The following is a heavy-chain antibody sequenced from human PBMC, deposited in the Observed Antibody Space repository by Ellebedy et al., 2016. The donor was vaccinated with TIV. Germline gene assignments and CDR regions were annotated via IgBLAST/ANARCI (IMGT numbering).Heavy chain of an antibody. Sequence: AASVKVSCKASGYTFTSYGINWVRQASGQGLEWMGWMNPKSGDTVYSQKFQGRVTMTTNTPMTTAYMDLTDLTSEDTAVYYCTRGGPKGEDNWGQGTKVIVSS. J-gene: IGHJ4*02. CDR1: GYTFTSYG. CDR3: TRGGPKGEDN. V-gene: IGHV1-8*02. CDR2: MNPKSGDT.